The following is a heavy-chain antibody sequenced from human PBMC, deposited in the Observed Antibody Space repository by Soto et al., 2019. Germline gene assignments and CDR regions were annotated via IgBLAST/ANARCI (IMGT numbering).Heavy chain of an antibody. V-gene: IGHV3-11*01. J-gene: IGHJ4*02. CDR2: IDSRGRTL. CDR3: SRQAARNYSDS. CDR1: GFTFSDYS. Sequence: QVQLVESGGGLVKPGGSLRLSCVASGFTFSDYSMSWIRQAPGKGLEWLAFIDSRGRTLSYADSVRGRFTMSRDNAENSVYLQMYSLRADDTAVYYWSRQAARNYSDSLGQGNSVTVSS.